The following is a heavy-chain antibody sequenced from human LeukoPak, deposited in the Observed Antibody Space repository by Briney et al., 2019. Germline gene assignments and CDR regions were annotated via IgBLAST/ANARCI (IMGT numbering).Heavy chain of an antibody. CDR2: IYDSGST. Sequence: KPSETLSLTCTVSGGSISSYYWSWIRQPPGKGLEWIGYIYDSGSTNYNPSLKSRVTISVDTSKNQFSLKLSSVTAADTAVYYCARGLYCSGGSCYSSDAFDIWGQGTMVTVSS. D-gene: IGHD2-15*01. J-gene: IGHJ3*02. V-gene: IGHV4-59*01. CDR3: ARGLYCSGGSCYSSDAFDI. CDR1: GGSISSYY.